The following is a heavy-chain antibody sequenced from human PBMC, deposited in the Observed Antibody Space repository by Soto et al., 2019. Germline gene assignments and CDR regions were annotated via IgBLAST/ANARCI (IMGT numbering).Heavy chain of an antibody. J-gene: IGHJ1*01. CDR3: ARDAPVAGGSSKVRDD. V-gene: IGHV1-69*08. CDR1: GGTFSSYT. D-gene: IGHD6-19*01. Sequence: QVQLVQSGAEVKKPGSSVKVSCKASGGTFSSYTISWVRQAPGQGLEWMGRIIPILGIANYAEKLQGRVTITADKSARTVYMELSSLRSEDTAVYYCARDAPVAGGSSKVRDDWGQGTLVTVSS. CDR2: IIPILGIA.